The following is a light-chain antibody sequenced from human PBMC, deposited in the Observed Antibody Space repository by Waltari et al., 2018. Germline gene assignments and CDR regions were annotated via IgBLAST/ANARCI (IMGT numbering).Light chain of an antibody. Sequence: QTVVTQEPSFSVSPGGTVTLTCGLISGSVSTNFYPTWYQQTPGQAPRTLLYRTNTRSSGVPDRVSGSILGNKAALTITGAQADDESDYYCVLYMGSGISVFGGGTKLTVL. CDR2: RTN. J-gene: IGLJ3*02. V-gene: IGLV8-61*01. CDR1: SGSVSTNFY. CDR3: VLYMGSGISV.